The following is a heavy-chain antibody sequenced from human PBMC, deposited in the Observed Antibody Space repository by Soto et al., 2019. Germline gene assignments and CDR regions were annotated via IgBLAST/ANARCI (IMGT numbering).Heavy chain of an antibody. CDR2: ISAYNGNT. CDR1: GYTFTSYG. D-gene: IGHD2-2*01. CDR3: ATKYCSSTSCLRGFYDFWSGFLYGMDV. Sequence: VASVKVSCKASGYTFTSYGISWARQAPGQGLEWMGWISAYNGNTNYAQKLQGRVTMTTDTSTSTAYMELRSLRSDDTAVYYCATKYCSSTSCLRGFYDFWSGFLYGMDVWGQGTTVTVSS. J-gene: IGHJ6*02. V-gene: IGHV1-18*01.